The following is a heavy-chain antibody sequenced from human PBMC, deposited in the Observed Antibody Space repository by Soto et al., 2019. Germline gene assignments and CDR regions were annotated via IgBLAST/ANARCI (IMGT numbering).Heavy chain of an antibody. D-gene: IGHD1-26*01. V-gene: IGHV1-69*08. CDR3: ARDRSSHDNWFDP. J-gene: IGHJ5*02. CDR2: IIPILGIA. CDR1: GGTFSSYT. Sequence: QVQLVQSGAEVKKPGSSVKVSCKASGGTFSSYTISWVRQAPGQGLEWMGRIIPILGIANYAQKFQGRVTITAGKSTSTAYMELSSLRSEDTAVYYCARDRSSHDNWFDPWGQGTLVTVSS.